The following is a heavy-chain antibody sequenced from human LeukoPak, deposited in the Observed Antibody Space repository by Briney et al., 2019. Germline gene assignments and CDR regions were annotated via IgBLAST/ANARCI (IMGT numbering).Heavy chain of an antibody. V-gene: IGHV3-7*01. CDR2: IKKDGSEK. CDR1: GLTFSNYW. D-gene: IGHD2-2*02. J-gene: IGHJ4*02. Sequence: GGSLRLSCAASGLTFSNYWMSWVRQAPGKGLEWVANIKKDGSEKYYVDSVKGRFTISRDNAKNSLYLQMNSLRADDTAVYYCASRYCSSTTCYSPYFDYWGQGTLVTVS. CDR3: ASRYCSSTTCYSPYFDY.